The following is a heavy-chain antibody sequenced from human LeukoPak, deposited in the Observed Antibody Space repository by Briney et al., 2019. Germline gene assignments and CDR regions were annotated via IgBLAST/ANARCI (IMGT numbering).Heavy chain of an antibody. J-gene: IGHJ4*02. CDR2: IYYSEST. CDR3: ARVGYSGDKPRPPHNYLDY. CDR1: GGSISSGGYY. V-gene: IGHV4-31*03. Sequence: SETLSLTCTVSGGSISSGGYYWSWIRQHPGRGLECLGYIYYSESTYYNTSLKSRVTISADTSKNQFSLKLSSVTAADTAVYYCARVGYSGDKPRPPHNYLDYWGQGTLVTVSS. D-gene: IGHD5-12*01.